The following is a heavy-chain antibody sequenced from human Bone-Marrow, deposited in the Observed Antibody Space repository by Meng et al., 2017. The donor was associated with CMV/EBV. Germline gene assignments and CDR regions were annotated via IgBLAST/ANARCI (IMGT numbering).Heavy chain of an antibody. Sequence: GESLKISCAASGFTFRSYSMHWVRQTPGKGLEWVALISYDGSLKYYGDSVKGRITISRDNSKNTVYLQVDSLRTEDSAVYYCARDDGRFGEFLNYYYGMDVWGQGTTVTVSS. D-gene: IGHD3-10*01. CDR1: GFTFRSYS. V-gene: IGHV3-30*04. CDR3: ARDDGRFGEFLNYYYGMDV. CDR2: ISYDGSLK. J-gene: IGHJ6*02.